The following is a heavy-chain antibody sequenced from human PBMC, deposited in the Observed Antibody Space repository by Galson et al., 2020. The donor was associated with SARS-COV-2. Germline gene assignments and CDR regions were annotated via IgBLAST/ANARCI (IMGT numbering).Heavy chain of an antibody. CDR2: INHSGST. CDR1: GGSFSVYY. V-gene: IGHV4-34*01. Sequence: SETLSPTCAVYGGSFSVYYWSWIRQPPGKGLEWIGEINHSGSTNYNTFLKSRVTISVDTSKNQFSLKLSSVTAADTAVYYCARVSPLKSMHRGDYYYYYIDVWGKGTTFTVSS. CDR3: ARVSPLKSMHRGDYYYYYIDV. J-gene: IGHJ6*03.